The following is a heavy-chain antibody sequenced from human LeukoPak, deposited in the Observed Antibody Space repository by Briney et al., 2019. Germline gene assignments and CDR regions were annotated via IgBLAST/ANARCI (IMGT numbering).Heavy chain of an antibody. CDR2: ISGSGGST. CDR3: ANFRRFLEWLRNY. J-gene: IGHJ4*02. V-gene: IGHV3-23*01. Sequence: GGSLRLSCAASGFTFSDYYMSWIRQAPGKGLEWVSAISGSGGSTYYADSVKGRFTISRDNFKNTLYLQMNSLRAEDTAVYYCANFRRFLEWLRNYWGQGTLVTVSS. D-gene: IGHD3-3*01. CDR1: GFTFSDYY.